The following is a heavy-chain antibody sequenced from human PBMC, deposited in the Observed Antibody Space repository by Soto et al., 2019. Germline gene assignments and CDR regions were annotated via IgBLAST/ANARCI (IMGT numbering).Heavy chain of an antibody. J-gene: IGHJ4*02. CDR1: GFTFSSYW. D-gene: IGHD3-16*02. CDR2: IKQDGSEK. V-gene: IGHV3-7*01. CDR3: ARDRWGSYRNFDY. Sequence: GGSLRLSCAASGFTFSSYWMSWVRQAPGKGLEWVANIKQDGSEKYYVDSVKGRFTISRDNAKNSLYLQMNSLRAEDTAVYYCARDRWGSYRNFDYWGQGTLVTVSS.